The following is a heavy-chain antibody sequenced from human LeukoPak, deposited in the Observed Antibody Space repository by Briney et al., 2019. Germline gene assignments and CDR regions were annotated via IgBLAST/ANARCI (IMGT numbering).Heavy chain of an antibody. CDR2: IDPSDSYT. J-gene: IGHJ4*02. CDR1: GXSFTSYC. Sequence: GESLKISFKGSGXSFTSYCISWVRQMPGKGLEWMGRIDPSDSYTNYSPSFQGHVTISADKSISTAYLQWSSLKASDTAMYYCARQSYSSSWYPPDYWGQGTLVTVSS. CDR3: ARQSYSSSWYPPDY. D-gene: IGHD6-13*01. V-gene: IGHV5-10-1*01.